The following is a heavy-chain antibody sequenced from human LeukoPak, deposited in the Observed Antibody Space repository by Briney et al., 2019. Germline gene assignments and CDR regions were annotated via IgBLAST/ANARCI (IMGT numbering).Heavy chain of an antibody. J-gene: IGHJ4*02. D-gene: IGHD7-27*01. CDR3: ARGGNWGYFDY. CDR2: ISGSGGST. Sequence: GGSLRLSCAASGFTFSSYAMSWVRQAPGKGLEWVSAISGSGGSTYYADSVNGRFTISRDNSKNTLFLQMNSLRTEDTAIYHCARGGNWGYFDYWGQGTLVTVSS. V-gene: IGHV3-23*01. CDR1: GFTFSSYA.